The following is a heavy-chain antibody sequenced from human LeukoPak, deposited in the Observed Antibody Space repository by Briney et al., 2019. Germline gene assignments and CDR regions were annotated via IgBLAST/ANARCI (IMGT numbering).Heavy chain of an antibody. CDR1: GYTFTSYG. CDR2: ISAYNGNT. CDR3: ARVGTSSTYDAFDI. Sequence: ASVKVSCKAPGYTFTSYGISWVRQAPGQGLEWMGWISAYNGNTNYAQKLQGRVTMTTDTSTSTAYMELRSLRSDDTAVYYCARVGTSSTYDAFDIWGQGTMVTVSS. D-gene: IGHD6-6*01. J-gene: IGHJ3*02. V-gene: IGHV1-18*01.